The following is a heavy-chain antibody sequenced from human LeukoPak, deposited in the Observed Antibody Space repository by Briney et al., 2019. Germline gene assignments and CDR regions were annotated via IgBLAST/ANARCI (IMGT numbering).Heavy chain of an antibody. CDR1: GGTFSSYA. CDR2: IIPIFGTA. D-gene: IGHD3-3*01. Sequence: ASVKVSCKASGGTFSSYAISWVRQAPGQGHEWMGGIIPIFGTANYAQKFQGRVTITTDESTSTAYMELSSLRSEDTAVYYCARALFARANWFDPWGQGTLVTVSS. CDR3: ARALFARANWFDP. J-gene: IGHJ5*02. V-gene: IGHV1-69*05.